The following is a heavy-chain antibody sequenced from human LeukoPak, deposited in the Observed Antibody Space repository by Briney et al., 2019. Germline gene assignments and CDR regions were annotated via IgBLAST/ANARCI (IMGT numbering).Heavy chain of an antibody. V-gene: IGHV1-2*02. CDR1: GYTFSGYY. CDR2: INPNSGGT. D-gene: IGHD2-15*01. J-gene: IGHJ4*02. Sequence: GASVKVSCKASGYTFSGYYMHWVRQAPGQGLEWMGWINPNSGGTNYAQKFQGRVTMTRDTSISTDYMELSRLRSDDTAVYYCARDRGYCSGGSCQNFDYWGQGTLATVSS. CDR3: ARDRGYCSGGSCQNFDY.